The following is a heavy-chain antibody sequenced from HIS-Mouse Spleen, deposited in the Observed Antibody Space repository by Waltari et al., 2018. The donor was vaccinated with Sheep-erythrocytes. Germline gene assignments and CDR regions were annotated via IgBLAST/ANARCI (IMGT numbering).Heavy chain of an antibody. CDR2: IDWDDDK. Sequence: QVTLRESGPALVKPTQTLTLTCTFSGFSLSTSGMCVSWIRQPPGKALGWLALIDWDDDKYYSTSLKTRLTISKDTSKNQVVLTMTNMDPVDTATYYCARTPRDYDFWSGYYFYYYGMDVWGQGTTVTVSS. J-gene: IGHJ6*02. CDR1: GFSLSTSGMC. V-gene: IGHV2-70*01. CDR3: ARTPRDYDFWSGYYFYYYGMDV. D-gene: IGHD3-3*01.